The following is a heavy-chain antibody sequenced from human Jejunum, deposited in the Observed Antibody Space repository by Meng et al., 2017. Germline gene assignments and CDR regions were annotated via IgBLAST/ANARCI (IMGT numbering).Heavy chain of an antibody. CDR1: GFALTHAY. V-gene: IGHV3-15*01. J-gene: IGHJ6*02. CDR2: INRKADGGAT. D-gene: IGHD5-18*01. CDR3: TTLAYRYGASMDV. Sequence: GGSLRLSCAASGFALTHAYMSWVRQAPGKGLQWVGRINRKADGGATDYAAPVKGRFSISRDDSKHTLSLQMDSLETEDTAVYYCTTLAYRYGASMDVWGQGTTVTVSS.